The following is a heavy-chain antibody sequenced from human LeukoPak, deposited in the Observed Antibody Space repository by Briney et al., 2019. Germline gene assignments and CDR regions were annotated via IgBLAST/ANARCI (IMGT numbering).Heavy chain of an antibody. CDR2: IIPILGIA. CDR3: ATGVTMVKVYHFDY. CDR1: GGTFSSYA. Sequence: SVKVSCKASGGTFSSYAISWVRQAPGQGLEWMGRIIPILGIANYAQKFQGRVTITADKSTSTAYMELSSLRSEDTAVYYCATGVTMVKVYHFDYWGQGTLVTVSS. D-gene: IGHD3-10*01. V-gene: IGHV1-69*04. J-gene: IGHJ4*02.